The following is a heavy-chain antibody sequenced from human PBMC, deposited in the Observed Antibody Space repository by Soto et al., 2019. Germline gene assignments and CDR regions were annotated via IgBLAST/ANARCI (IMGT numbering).Heavy chain of an antibody. CDR1: GGSISSYY. V-gene: IGHV4-59*01. D-gene: IGHD2-15*01. CDR2: IYYSGST. Sequence: SETLSLTCTVSGGSISSYYWSWIRQPPGKGLEWIGYIYYSGSTNYNPSLKSRVTISVDTSKNQFPLKLSSVTAADTAVYYCARAGGLLVHLTYFDYWGQGTLVTVSS. CDR3: ARAGGLLVHLTYFDY. J-gene: IGHJ4*02.